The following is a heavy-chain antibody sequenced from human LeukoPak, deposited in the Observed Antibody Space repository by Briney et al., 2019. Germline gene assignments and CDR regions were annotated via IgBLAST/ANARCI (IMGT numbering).Heavy chain of an antibody. J-gene: IGHJ1*01. CDR3: AKNHYYYNSSGYYSLSFQH. Sequence: PGGSLRLSCAASGFTFSSYGMHWVRQAPGKGLEWVAVISYDGSNKYYADSVKGRFTISRDNSKNTLYLQMNSLRAEDTAVYYCAKNHYYYNSSGYYSLSFQHGAQGPLVPVPS. CDR1: GFTFSSYG. D-gene: IGHD3-22*01. V-gene: IGHV3-30*18. CDR2: ISYDGSNK.